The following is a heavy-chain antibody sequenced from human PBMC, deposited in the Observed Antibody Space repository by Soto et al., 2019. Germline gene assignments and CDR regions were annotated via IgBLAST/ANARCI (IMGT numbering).Heavy chain of an antibody. Sequence: QVQLVQSGAEVKKPGASVKVSCKASGYTFTAHYIHWVRQAPGQGFEWMGRINPNSGDTSYAQRLQGRVTMTRDTSINTVFMELSSLRSADTALYYCARVSRAVGASTTYDFWAQGTLVTVSS. D-gene: IGHD1-26*01. CDR3: ARVSRAVGASTTYDF. V-gene: IGHV1-2*02. CDR2: INPNSGDT. CDR1: GYTFTAHY. J-gene: IGHJ4*02.